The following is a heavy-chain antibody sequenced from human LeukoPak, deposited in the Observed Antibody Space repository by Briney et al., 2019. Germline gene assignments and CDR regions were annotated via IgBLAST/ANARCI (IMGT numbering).Heavy chain of an antibody. J-gene: IGHJ4*02. CDR3: ARLGYSSSWYPADY. V-gene: IGHV3-7*01. CDR1: GFTFSSYW. Sequence: GGSLRLSCAASGFTFSSYWMSWVRQAPGKGLEWVANIKQDGSEKYYVDSVKGRFTISRDNAKNSLYLQMNSLRAEDTAVYYCARLGYSSSWYPADYWGQGTLVTVSS. D-gene: IGHD6-13*01. CDR2: IKQDGSEK.